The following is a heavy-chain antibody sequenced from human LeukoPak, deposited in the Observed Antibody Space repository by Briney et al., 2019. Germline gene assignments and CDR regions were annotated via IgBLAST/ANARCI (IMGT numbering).Heavy chain of an antibody. CDR1: GGSISSHY. Sequence: SETLSLTCTVSGGSISSHYWSWIRQPPGKGLEWIGYIYYSGSTNYNPSLKSRVTISVDTSKNQFSLKLSSVTAAGTAVYYCARKWSGSRHDCWGQGTLVTVYS. CDR2: IYYSGST. CDR3: ARKWSGSRHDC. D-gene: IGHD1-26*01. J-gene: IGHJ4*02. V-gene: IGHV4-59*11.